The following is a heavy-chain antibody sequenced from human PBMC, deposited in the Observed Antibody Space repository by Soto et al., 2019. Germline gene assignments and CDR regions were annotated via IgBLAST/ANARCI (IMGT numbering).Heavy chain of an antibody. CDR3: ARGADYDFWSGYYTVDP. J-gene: IGHJ5*02. CDR1: GFTFRSYW. V-gene: IGHV3-74*01. CDR2: INSDGSST. D-gene: IGHD3-3*01. Sequence: GGSLRLSCAASGFTFRSYWMHWVRQAPGKGLVWVSRINSDGSSTSYAGSVKGRFTISRDNAKNTLYLQMNSLRAEDTAVYYCARGADYDFWSGYYTVDPWGQGTLVTVSS.